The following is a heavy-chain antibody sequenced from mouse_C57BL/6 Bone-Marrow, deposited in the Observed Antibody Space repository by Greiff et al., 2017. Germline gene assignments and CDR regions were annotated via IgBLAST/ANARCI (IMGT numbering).Heavy chain of an antibody. J-gene: IGHJ1*03. CDR1: GYTFTSYW. CDR3: ERWVYYYGSRCFDV. Sequence: VQLQQPGAELVKPGASVKMSCKASGYTFTSYWITWVKQRPGQGLEWIGEIYPGSGSTNYNEKFKSKATLTVDTSSSTAYMQLSSLASEDSAVYFCERWVYYYGSRCFDVWGTGTTVTVSS. D-gene: IGHD1-1*01. V-gene: IGHV1-55*01. CDR2: IYPGSGST.